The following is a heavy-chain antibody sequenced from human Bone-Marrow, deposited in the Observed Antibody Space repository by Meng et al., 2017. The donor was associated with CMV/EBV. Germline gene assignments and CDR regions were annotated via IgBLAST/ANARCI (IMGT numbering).Heavy chain of an antibody. V-gene: IGHV1-69*10. CDR1: GGTFSSYA. Sequence: SVKVSCKASGGTFSSYAISWVRQAPGQGLEWMGGIIPILGIANYAQKFQGRVTITADKSTSTAYMELSSLRSEDTAVYYCARTYSNVRAFDIWGQGTMVTFSS. D-gene: IGHD4-11*01. J-gene: IGHJ3*02. CDR3: ARTYSNVRAFDI. CDR2: IIPILGIA.